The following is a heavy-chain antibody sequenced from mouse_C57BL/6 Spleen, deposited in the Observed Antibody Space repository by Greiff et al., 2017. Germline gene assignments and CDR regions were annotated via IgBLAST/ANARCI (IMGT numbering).Heavy chain of an antibody. V-gene: IGHV5-17*01. Sequence: EVKVVESGGGLVKPGGSLKLSCAASGFTFSDYGMHWVRQAPEKGLEWVAYISSGSSTIYYADTVKGRFTISRDNAKNTLFLQMTSLRSEDTAMYYCARDYDYVGYFDYWGQGTTLTVSS. CDR3: ARDYDYVGYFDY. CDR1: GFTFSDYG. J-gene: IGHJ2*01. CDR2: ISSGSSTI. D-gene: IGHD2-4*01.